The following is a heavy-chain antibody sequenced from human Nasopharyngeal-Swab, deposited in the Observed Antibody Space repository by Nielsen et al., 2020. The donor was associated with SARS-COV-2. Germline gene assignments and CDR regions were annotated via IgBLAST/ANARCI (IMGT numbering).Heavy chain of an antibody. CDR1: GFTFSSYA. CDR2: VSGTGHTT. Sequence: GESLKISCAASGFTFSSYAMHWVRQAPGKGLEWVSSVSGTGHTTKYTDSVKGLFTISRDNSEKKVYLEMHSLRAEDTAVYYCAKDRYCSGGACYFNGFDSWGQGTLVTVSS. CDR3: AKDRYCSGGACYFNGFDS. V-gene: IGHV3-23*01. D-gene: IGHD2-15*01. J-gene: IGHJ4*02.